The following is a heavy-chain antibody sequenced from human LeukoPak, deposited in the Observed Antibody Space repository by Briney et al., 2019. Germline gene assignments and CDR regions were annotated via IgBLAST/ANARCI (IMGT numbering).Heavy chain of an antibody. CDR2: IWYDGSNK. V-gene: IGHV3-33*01. J-gene: IGHJ1*01. CDR1: GFTFSSYG. CDR3: AREGCGGNCYNAEYFQH. D-gene: IGHD2-15*01. Sequence: GGSLRLSCAASGFTFSSYGMHWVRQAPGQGLEWVAVIWYDGSNKYYADSVQGRFTISRDNSKNTLYLQMNSLRAEDTAVYYCAREGCGGNCYNAEYFQHWGQGTLVSVS.